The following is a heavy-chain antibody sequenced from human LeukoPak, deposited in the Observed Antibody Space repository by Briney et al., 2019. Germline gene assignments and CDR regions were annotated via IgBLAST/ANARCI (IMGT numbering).Heavy chain of an antibody. CDR2: ISTSGST. V-gene: IGHV4-4*07. CDR1: GDSISSYY. CDR3: AREHGVLLWFGELWGAFDI. Sequence: SETLSLTCTVSGDSISSYYWSWIRQPAGKGLEWIGRISTSGSTNYNPSLKSRVTMSVDTSKSQFSLKLSSVTATDTAVYYCAREHGVLLWFGELWGAFDIWGQGTMVTVSS. D-gene: IGHD3-10*01. J-gene: IGHJ3*02.